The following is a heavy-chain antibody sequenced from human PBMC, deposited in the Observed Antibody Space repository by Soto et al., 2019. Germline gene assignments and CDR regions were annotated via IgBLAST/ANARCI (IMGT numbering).Heavy chain of an antibody. Sequence: SVKVSCKASGFAFTSSAVQWLRQARGQRLEWIGWIVVGSGNTNYAQKFQERVTITRDMSTSTAYMELSSLRSEDTAVYYCAADLVAITQGDYWGQGTLVTVSS. CDR3: AADLVAITQGDY. J-gene: IGHJ4*02. CDR1: GFAFTSSA. CDR2: IVVGSGNT. V-gene: IGHV1-58*01. D-gene: IGHD3-22*01.